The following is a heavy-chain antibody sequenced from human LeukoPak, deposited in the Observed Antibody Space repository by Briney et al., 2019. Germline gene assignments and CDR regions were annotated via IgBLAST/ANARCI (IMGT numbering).Heavy chain of an antibody. D-gene: IGHD4-17*01. CDR3: ARDYGDYMGVNWFDP. J-gene: IGHJ5*02. CDR1: GYTFTSYG. V-gene: IGHV1-69*06. Sequence: ASVKVSCKASGYTFTSYGISWVRQAPGQGLEWMGGIIPIFGTANYAQKFQGRVTITADKSTSTAYMELSSLRSEDTAVYYCARDYGDYMGVNWFDPWGQGTLVTVSS. CDR2: IIPIFGTA.